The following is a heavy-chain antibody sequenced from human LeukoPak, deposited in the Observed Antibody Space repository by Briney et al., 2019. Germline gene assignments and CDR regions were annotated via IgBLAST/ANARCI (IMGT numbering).Heavy chain of an antibody. D-gene: IGHD3-10*01. Sequence: QPGGSLRLSCAASGFTFSTYWMSWLRQAPGKGLEWVAYIKRDGSGKYYVDSVKGRFTISRDNAKNSLYLQMNSLRTDDTAIYYCTRDRISASWGQGTLVTVSS. CDR1: GFTFSTYW. V-gene: IGHV3-7*03. CDR3: TRDRISAS. J-gene: IGHJ5*02. CDR2: IKRDGSGK.